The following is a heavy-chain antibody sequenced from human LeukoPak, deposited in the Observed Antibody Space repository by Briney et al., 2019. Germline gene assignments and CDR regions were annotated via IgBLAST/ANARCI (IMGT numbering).Heavy chain of an antibody. D-gene: IGHD6-19*01. CDR2: IYWDDDK. J-gene: IGHJ4*02. Sequence: ESGPTLVKSTQTLTLTCTFSGSSLSTTGVGAGWIRQPPGKALEWLAVIYWDDDKRYSPSLKSRLTITKDTSKNQVVLTMTNMDPVDTATYYCAHTKHSSGWQYYFDYWGQGTLVTVSS. CDR3: AHTKHSSGWQYYFDY. V-gene: IGHV2-5*02. CDR1: GSSLSTTGVG.